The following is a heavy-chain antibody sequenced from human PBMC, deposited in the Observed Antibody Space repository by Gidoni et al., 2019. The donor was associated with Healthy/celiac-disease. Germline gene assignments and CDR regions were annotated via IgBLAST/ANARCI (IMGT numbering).Heavy chain of an antibody. Sequence: EVQLLESGGGLVQPGGSLRLSCAASGFTFSSYAMSWVRQAPGKGLEWVSAISGSGGSTYYADSVKGRFTISRDNSKNTLYLQMNSLRAEDTAVYYCAKDPNMEYYYGSGRLGWKGDNWFDPWGQGTLVTVSS. V-gene: IGHV3-23*01. J-gene: IGHJ5*02. CDR1: GFTFSSYA. CDR3: AKDPNMEYYYGSGRLGWKGDNWFDP. D-gene: IGHD3-10*01. CDR2: ISGSGGST.